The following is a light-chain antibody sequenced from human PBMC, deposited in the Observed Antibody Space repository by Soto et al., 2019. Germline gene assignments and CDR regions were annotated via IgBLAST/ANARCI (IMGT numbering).Light chain of an antibody. V-gene: IGKV3-11*01. CDR2: DAS. CDR3: QQRSNWPST. Sequence: EIVLTQSPATLSLSPGERAALSCRASQSVSSYLAWYQQKPGQAPRLLIYDASKRATGIPARFSGRGSGKDFTLPISSLEPEDFAVYFCQQRSNWPSTFGGGTKVEI. CDR1: QSVSSY. J-gene: IGKJ4*01.